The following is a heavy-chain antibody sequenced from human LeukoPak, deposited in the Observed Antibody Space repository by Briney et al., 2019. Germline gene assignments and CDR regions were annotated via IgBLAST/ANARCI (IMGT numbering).Heavy chain of an antibody. CDR3: ARVYNYVFDY. CDR1: GFTFSDYS. CDR2: ISSSSSTI. J-gene: IGHJ4*02. Sequence: GGSLRLSCAASGFTFSDYSMNWVRQAPGKGLEWVSYISSSSSTIYYAGSVKGRFTISRDNAKNSLYLQMNSLRDEDTAVYYCARVYNYVFDYWGQGTLVTVSS. D-gene: IGHD3-10*02. V-gene: IGHV3-48*02.